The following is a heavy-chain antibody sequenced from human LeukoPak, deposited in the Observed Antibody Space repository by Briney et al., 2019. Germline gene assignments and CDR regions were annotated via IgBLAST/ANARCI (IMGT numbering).Heavy chain of an antibody. CDR3: AKYYDSFDY. J-gene: IGHJ4*02. CDR2: ISGSGGST. CDR1: GFTFSSYG. D-gene: IGHD3-22*01. Sequence: GGTLRLSCAASGFTFSSYGMSWVRQAPGKGLGWVSAISGSGGSTYYADSVKGRFTISRDNSKNTLYLQMNSLRAEDTAVYYCAKYYDSFDYWGQGTLVTVSS. V-gene: IGHV3-23*01.